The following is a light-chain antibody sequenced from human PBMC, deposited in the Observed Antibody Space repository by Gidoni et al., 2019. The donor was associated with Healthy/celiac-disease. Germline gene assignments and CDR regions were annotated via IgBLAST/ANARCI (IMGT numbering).Light chain of an antibody. CDR1: QSISSW. V-gene: IGKV1-5*03. CDR2: KAS. Sequence: DIQMTQSPSTLSASVGDSVTITCRARQSISSWLAWYQQKPGKAPKLLIYKASSLESGVPSRFSGSGSGTEFTLTISSLQPDDFATYYCQQYNSYSGTFGQGTKVEIK. J-gene: IGKJ1*01. CDR3: QQYNSYSGT.